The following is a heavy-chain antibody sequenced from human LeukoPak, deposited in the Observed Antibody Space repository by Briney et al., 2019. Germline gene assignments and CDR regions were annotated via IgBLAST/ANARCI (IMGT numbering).Heavy chain of an antibody. J-gene: IGHJ4*02. Sequence: SETLSLTCTVSGGSIRSTSHYWGWIRQSPGKRLEWIVSVYYSGSIYYNPSLKGRVSTSVDTSKNQFSLELISMTAADTAIYYCARGTTYKYGYGLGYFDCWGQGSRVTVSS. CDR3: ARGTTYKYGYGLGYFDC. D-gene: IGHD5-18*01. CDR2: VYYSGSI. V-gene: IGHV4-39*07. CDR1: GGSIRSTSHY.